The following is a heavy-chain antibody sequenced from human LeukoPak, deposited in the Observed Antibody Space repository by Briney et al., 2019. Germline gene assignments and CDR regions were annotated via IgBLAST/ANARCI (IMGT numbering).Heavy chain of an antibody. CDR1: AGSISSYY. CDR2: IYHSGTT. J-gene: IGHJ5*02. CDR3: AGDRGGNWFDP. V-gene: IGHV4-59*01. Sequence: SETLSLTCTVSAGSISSYYWSWIRQPPGKGLEWIGYIYHSGTTKYNPSLKSRVTISADTSKNQFSLKMSSVTAADTAVYYCAGDRGGNWFDPWGQGTLVTVSS. D-gene: IGHD2-15*01.